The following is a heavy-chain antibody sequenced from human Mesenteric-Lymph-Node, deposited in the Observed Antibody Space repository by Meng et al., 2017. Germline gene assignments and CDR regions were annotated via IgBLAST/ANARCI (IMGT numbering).Heavy chain of an antibody. D-gene: IGHD5-12*01. CDR2: IYSGGST. J-gene: IGHJ4*02. Sequence: GESLKISCAASGFTVSSNYMSWVRQAPGKGLEWVSVIYSGGSTYYADSVKGRFTISRDNSKNTLYLQMNSLRAEDTAVYYCATLGGYSGYDPYDYWGQGTLVTVSS. CDR1: GFTVSSNY. CDR3: ATLGGYSGYDPYDY. V-gene: IGHV3-66*02.